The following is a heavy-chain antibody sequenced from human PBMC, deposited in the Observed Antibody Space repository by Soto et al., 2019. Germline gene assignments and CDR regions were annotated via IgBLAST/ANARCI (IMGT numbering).Heavy chain of an antibody. D-gene: IGHD6-13*01. CDR1: GGSISSGSYY. CDR2: IYYSGTT. CDR3: ASSIAAAGTCFDY. Sequence: SETLSLTCTVSGGSISSGSYYWSWLRPPPGKGLEWIGYIYYSGTTNYNPSLKSRVTISVDTYKNQFSLKLSSVTAADTAVYYCASSIAAAGTCFDYWGQGTLVTVSS. J-gene: IGHJ4*02. V-gene: IGHV4-61*01.